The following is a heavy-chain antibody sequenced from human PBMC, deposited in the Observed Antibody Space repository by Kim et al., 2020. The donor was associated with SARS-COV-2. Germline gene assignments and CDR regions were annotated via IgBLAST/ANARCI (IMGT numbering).Heavy chain of an antibody. CDR2: IKSKTDGGTT. D-gene: IGHD3-10*01. V-gene: IGHV3-15*01. Sequence: GGSLRLSCAASGFTFSNAWMSWVRQAPGKGLEWVGRIKSKTDGGTTDYAAPVKGRFTISRDDSKNTLYLQMNSLKTEDTAVYYCTTDLYGSGSYAPGYWGQGTLVTVSS. CDR3: TTDLYGSGSYAPGY. J-gene: IGHJ4*02. CDR1: GFTFSNAW.